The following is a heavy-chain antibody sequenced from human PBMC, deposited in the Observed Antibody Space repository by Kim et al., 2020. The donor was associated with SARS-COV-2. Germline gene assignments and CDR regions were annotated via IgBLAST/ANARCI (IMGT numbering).Heavy chain of an antibody. CDR1: GFTFDDYA. J-gene: IGHJ4*02. CDR3: AKDDWAVAGRGFDY. D-gene: IGHD6-19*01. Sequence: GGSLRLSCAASGFTFDDYAMHWVRQAPGKGLEWVSGISWNSGSIGYADSVKGRFTISRDNAKNSLYLQMNSLRAEDTALYYCAKDDWAVAGRGFDYWGQGTLVTVSS. CDR2: ISWNSGSI. V-gene: IGHV3-9*01.